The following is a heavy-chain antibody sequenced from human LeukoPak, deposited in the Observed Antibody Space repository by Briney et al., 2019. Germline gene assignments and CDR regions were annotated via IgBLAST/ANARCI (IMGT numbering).Heavy chain of an antibody. CDR2: IFLGGSDT. J-gene: IGHJ5*02. V-gene: IGHV5-51*01. Sequence: GESLKLSWKGSGYSYPSYWLGLDREIPGKGLGWMGIIFLGGSDTLHSPSFEGQVSISVDRSTATAYVHWTSLQASDTAMYYCARRPFHSQNYFAPWGQGTLVTVSP. D-gene: IGHD1-7*01. CDR1: GYSYPSYW. CDR3: ARRPFHSQNYFAP.